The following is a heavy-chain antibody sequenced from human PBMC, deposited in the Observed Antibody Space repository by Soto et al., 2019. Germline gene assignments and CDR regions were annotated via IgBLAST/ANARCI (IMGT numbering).Heavy chain of an antibody. CDR1: GYSFTSYW. V-gene: IGHV5-51*01. Sequence: GESLKISCKGSGYSFTSYWIGWVRQMPGKGLEWMGIIYPGDSDTRYSPSFQGQVTISADKSISTAYLQWSSLKASDTAMYYCARQEGYSSSRDSSVYNWFDPWGQGTLVTVSS. D-gene: IGHD6-13*01. CDR3: ARQEGYSSSRDSSVYNWFDP. J-gene: IGHJ5*02. CDR2: IYPGDSDT.